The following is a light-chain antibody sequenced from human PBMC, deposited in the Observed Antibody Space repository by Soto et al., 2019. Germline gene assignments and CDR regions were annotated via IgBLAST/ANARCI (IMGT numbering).Light chain of an antibody. CDR1: QSVSTS. J-gene: IGKJ1*01. CDR2: DAS. CDR3: QVRDVWPS. V-gene: IGKV3-11*01. Sequence: IVFTQSPVTLAVSPGESAVLSCRASQSVSTSLAWYQHKPGQAPRLFIYDASKRAPGIPARFTGSGSGTDFTLTISSLEPEDIAIYYCQVRDVWPSFGQGTKV.